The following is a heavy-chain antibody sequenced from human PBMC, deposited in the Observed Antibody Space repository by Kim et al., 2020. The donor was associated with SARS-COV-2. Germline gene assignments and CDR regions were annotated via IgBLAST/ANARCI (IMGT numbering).Heavy chain of an antibody. V-gene: IGHV4-39*01. D-gene: IGHD6-19*01. CDR3: ARGGVYTSGVFDP. J-gene: IGHJ5*02. CDR2: VYSTGST. Sequence: SETLSLICSVSGGSIITTSYYWGWIRQAPGKGLEWIGSVYSTGSTYYTPSLKGRVTIDTDTSRNEFSLKLDSVTAADTATYYCARGGVYTSGVFDPWGQG. CDR1: GGSIITTSYY.